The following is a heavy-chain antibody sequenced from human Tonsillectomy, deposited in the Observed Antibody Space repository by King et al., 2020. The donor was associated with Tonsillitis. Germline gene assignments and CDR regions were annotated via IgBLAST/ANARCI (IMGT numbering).Heavy chain of an antibody. Sequence: QLVQSGGGVVQPGRSLRLSCAASGFTFSSYGMHWVRQAPGKGLEWVAVISYVGSNKYYADSVKGRFTISRDNSKNTLYLQMNSLRAEDTAVYYCAKESPGSWGQGPLVTVSS. CDR1: GFTFSSYG. CDR2: ISYVGSNK. D-gene: IGHD2-15*01. J-gene: IGHJ4*02. V-gene: IGHV3-30*18. CDR3: AKESPGS.